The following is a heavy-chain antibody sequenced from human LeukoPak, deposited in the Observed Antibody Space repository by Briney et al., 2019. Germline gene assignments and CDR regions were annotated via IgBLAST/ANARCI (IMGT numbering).Heavy chain of an antibody. CDR3: AREPGDY. CDR1: GFTLISYS. V-gene: IGHV3-21*01. Sequence: GGSLRLSCAASGFTLISYSMNWVRQAPGQGLERVSSISSSSSYIYYADSVKGRFTISRDNAKNSLYLQMNSLRPEDTAVYYCAREPGDYWGQGTLVTVSS. J-gene: IGHJ4*02. CDR2: ISSSSSYI.